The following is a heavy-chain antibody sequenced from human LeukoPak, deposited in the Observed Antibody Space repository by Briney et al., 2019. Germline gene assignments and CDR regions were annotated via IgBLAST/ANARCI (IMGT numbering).Heavy chain of an antibody. CDR2: IDWDDDK. CDR3: ARSPYVDAIYFDY. D-gene: IGHD3-16*01. Sequence: SGPTLVNPTQTLTLTCTFPGFSLRTRKMCVSWIRQPPGKALEWLARIDWDDDKYYRTSLKTRLTISKDTSKNQVVLTMTNVDPVDSTTYYCARSPYVDAIYFDYWGQGTLVTVSS. V-gene: IGHV2-70*11. J-gene: IGHJ4*02. CDR1: GFSLRTRKMC.